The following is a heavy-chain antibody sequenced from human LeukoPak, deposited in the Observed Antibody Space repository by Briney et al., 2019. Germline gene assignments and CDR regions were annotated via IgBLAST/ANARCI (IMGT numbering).Heavy chain of an antibody. Sequence: GGSLRLSCAVSGITFSDHDMDWVRQAPGKGLEWCGRTKNKGNSYTREYAASVKGRFTISRDDSKNSLYLQMNSLKTEDTAIYYCVAMTREVGYWGQGTLVTVSS. CDR3: VAMTREVGY. V-gene: IGHV3-72*01. D-gene: IGHD2-2*01. CDR2: TKNKGNSYTR. CDR1: GITFSDHD. J-gene: IGHJ4*02.